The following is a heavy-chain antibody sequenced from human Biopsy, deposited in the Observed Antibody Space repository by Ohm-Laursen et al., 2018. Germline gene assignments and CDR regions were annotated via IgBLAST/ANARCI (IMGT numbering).Heavy chain of an antibody. V-gene: IGHV1-8*01. CDR1: GYTFASYD. CDR3: GRAVRNQLLTDP. J-gene: IGHJ5*02. Sequence: SVKVSCKASGYTFASYDITWVRQASGQGPEWIGWLNPVSGNSNFGQKFRGRVTVASDTSISTAYMELSGLTSDDTATYYCGRAVRNQLLTDPWGQGTLVTVTS. CDR2: LNPVSGNS. D-gene: IGHD1-7*01.